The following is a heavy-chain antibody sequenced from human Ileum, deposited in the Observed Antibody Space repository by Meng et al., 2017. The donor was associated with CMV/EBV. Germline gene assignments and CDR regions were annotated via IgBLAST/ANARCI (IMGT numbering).Heavy chain of an antibody. V-gene: IGHV1-46*01. CDR1: QYNYTLYC. Sequence: CRASQYNYTLYCVQWARQGPGQGLVWMENNNPNDRPTTYAQNFQGRVTMTRDTSTSTVYMELSRLRSEDTAVYSCARGVPTAIRYFQYWGQGALVTVSS. CDR3: ARGVPTAIRYFQY. J-gene: IGHJ1*01. D-gene: IGHD2-2*02. CDR2: NNPNDRPT.